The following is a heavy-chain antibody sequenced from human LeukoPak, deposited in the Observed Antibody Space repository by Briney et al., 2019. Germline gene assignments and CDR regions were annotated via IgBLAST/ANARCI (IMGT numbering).Heavy chain of an antibody. V-gene: IGHV4-59*01. CDR1: GGSISSYY. D-gene: IGHD3-22*01. CDR2: IYYSGST. CDR3: ARTYSSGYFGY. J-gene: IGHJ4*02. Sequence: SETLSLTCTVSGGSISSYYWSWIRQPPGKGLEWIGYIYYSGSTNYNPSLKSRVTISVDTSKNQFSLKLSSVTAADTAVYYCARTYSSGYFGYWGQGTLVTVSS.